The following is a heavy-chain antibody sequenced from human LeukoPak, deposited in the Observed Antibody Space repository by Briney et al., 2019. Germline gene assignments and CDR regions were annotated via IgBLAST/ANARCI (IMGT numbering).Heavy chain of an antibody. Sequence: GGSLRLSCAASGFTFSNHWMHWVRQAPGKGLVWVSRIDEGGSNAMYADSVKGRFSISRDNAKNTVNLQMNRLRAEDTGVYYCIRDEALWRLDYWGQGTLVTVSS. CDR1: GFTFSNHW. D-gene: IGHD2-21*01. V-gene: IGHV3-74*03. J-gene: IGHJ4*02. CDR3: IRDEALWRLDY. CDR2: IDEGGSNA.